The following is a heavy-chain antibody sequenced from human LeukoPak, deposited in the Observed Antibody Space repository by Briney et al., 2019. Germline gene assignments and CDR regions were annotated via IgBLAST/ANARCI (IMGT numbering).Heavy chain of an antibody. D-gene: IGHD3-9*01. Sequence: GGSLRLSCAASGFTFSDYYMSWIRQAPGKGLEWVSYISSSGSTIYYADSVKGRFTISRDNAKNSLYLQMNSLRAEDTAVYYCARDRRDYDILTGYYWSWDFDYWGQVTLVTVSS. CDR1: GFTFSDYY. CDR2: ISSSGSTI. CDR3: ARDRRDYDILTGYYWSWDFDY. J-gene: IGHJ4*02. V-gene: IGHV3-11*04.